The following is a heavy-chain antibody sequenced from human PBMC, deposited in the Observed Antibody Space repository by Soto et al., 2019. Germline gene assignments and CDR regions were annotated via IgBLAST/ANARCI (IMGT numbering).Heavy chain of an antibody. CDR1: GGSISSYY. J-gene: IGHJ5*02. V-gene: IGHV4-59*01. CDR3: ARYGLLYYYDSSGYGFDP. CDR2: IYYSGST. D-gene: IGHD3-22*01. Sequence: QVQLQESGPGLVKPSETLSLTCTVSGGSISSYYWSWIRHPPGKGLEWIGYIYYSGSTNYNPSLKRRVTSSVHKSNNQFSLKLSSVTAADTAVYYCARYGLLYYYDSSGYGFDPWGQGTLVTVSS.